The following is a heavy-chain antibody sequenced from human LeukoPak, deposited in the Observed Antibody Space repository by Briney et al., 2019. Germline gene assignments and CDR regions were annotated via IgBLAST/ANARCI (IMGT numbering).Heavy chain of an antibody. CDR3: ARRMFSYCSGGSCYSYGY. J-gene: IGHJ4*02. D-gene: IGHD2-15*01. CDR2: IYPGDSDT. V-gene: IGHV5-51*01. Sequence: GESLKISCKGSGYSFTSYWIGWVRQMPGKGLEWMGIIYPGDSDTRYSPSFQGQVTISADKSISTAYLQWSSLKASDTAMYYCARRMFSYCSGGSCYSYGYWGQGTLVTVSS. CDR1: GYSFTSYW.